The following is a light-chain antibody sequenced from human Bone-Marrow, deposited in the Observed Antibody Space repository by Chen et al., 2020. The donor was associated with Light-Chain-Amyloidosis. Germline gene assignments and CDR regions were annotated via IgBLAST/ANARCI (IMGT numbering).Light chain of an antibody. CDR3: QVWDRSSDRPV. V-gene: IGLV3-21*02. Sequence: SYVLTQPSSVSAAPGQMATTAGGGNNIGSTSVHWYQQTPGQPPLLVVYEDRDRPSGIPERLSGSNSGNTATLTISRVEAGDEADYYCQVWDRSSDRPVFGGGTKLTVL. CDR1: NIGSTS. CDR2: EDR. J-gene: IGLJ3*02.